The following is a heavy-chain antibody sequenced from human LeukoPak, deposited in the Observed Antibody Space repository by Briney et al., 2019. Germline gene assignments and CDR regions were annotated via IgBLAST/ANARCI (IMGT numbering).Heavy chain of an antibody. V-gene: IGHV1-69*06. Sequence: ASVKVSCKASGGTFSSYAISWVRQAPGQGLEWMGGIIPIFGTANYAQKFQGRVTITADKSTSTAYMELSSLRSEDTAVYYCARDGGAARPFDYWGQGTLVTVSS. CDR2: IIPIFGTA. D-gene: IGHD6-6*01. CDR1: GGTFSSYA. J-gene: IGHJ4*02. CDR3: ARDGGAARPFDY.